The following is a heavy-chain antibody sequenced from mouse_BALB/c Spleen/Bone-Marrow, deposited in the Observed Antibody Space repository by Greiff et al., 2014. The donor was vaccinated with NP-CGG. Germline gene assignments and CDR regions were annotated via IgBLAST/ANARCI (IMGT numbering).Heavy chain of an antibody. CDR2: TEPANGNT. J-gene: IGHJ3*01. Sequence: EVKLEESGAELVKPGASVKLSCTASGFNIKDTYMNWVKQRPEQGLEWIGRTEPANGNTKYDPKFQGRATITTDTSSNTAYLQLSSLTSEDTAVYYCARGKGIYLGFAYWGQGTLVTVSA. D-gene: IGHD2-1*01. CDR3: ARGKGIYLGFAY. V-gene: IGHV14-3*02. CDR1: GFNIKDTY.